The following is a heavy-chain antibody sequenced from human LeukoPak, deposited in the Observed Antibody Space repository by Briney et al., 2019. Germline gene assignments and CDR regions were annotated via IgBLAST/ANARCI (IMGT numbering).Heavy chain of an antibody. CDR1: GFTFSSYD. CDR2: ISYDGSNK. J-gene: IGHJ4*02. Sequence: GRSLRLSCAASGFTFSSYDMHWVRQAPGKGLEWVAVISYDGSNKYYADSVKGRFTISRDNSKNTLHLQMNSLRAEDTAVYYCAKEGGSKPYSSGWNLGLDYWGQGTLVTVSS. V-gene: IGHV3-30*18. CDR3: AKEGGSKPYSSGWNLGLDY. D-gene: IGHD6-19*01.